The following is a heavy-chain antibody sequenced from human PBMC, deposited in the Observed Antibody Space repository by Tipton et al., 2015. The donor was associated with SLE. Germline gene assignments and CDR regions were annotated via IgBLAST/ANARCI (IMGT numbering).Heavy chain of an antibody. CDR1: GGSFSGYY. J-gene: IGHJ5*02. Sequence: LRLSCAVYGGSFSGYYWSWIRQPPGKGLEWIGEINHSGSTNYNPSLKSRVTISVDTSKNQFSLKLSSVTAADTAVYYRATAGITGTPGWFDPWGQGTLVTVSS. V-gene: IGHV4-34*01. D-gene: IGHD1-20*01. CDR3: ATAGITGTPGWFDP. CDR2: INHSGST.